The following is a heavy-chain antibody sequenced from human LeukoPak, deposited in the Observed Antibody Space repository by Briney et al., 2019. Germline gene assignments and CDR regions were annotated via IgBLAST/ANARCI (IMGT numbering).Heavy chain of an antibody. CDR1: GFSVSSNY. V-gene: IGHV3-53*01. J-gene: IGHJ3*02. CDR3: AREREGVRSAFDI. CDR2: IYSGGRT. Sequence: GGSLRLSCAASGFSVSSNYMSWVRQAPGKGLEWVSVIYSGGRTDYADSVKGRFTISRDNSKNTLYLQMNSLRAEDTAMYYCAREREGVRSAFDIWGQETMVTVSS. D-gene: IGHD3-10*01.